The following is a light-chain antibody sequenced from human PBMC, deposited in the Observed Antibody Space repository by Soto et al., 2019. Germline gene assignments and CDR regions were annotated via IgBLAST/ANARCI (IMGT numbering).Light chain of an antibody. J-gene: IGLJ1*01. CDR1: SFDVDDYNS. Sequence: QSALTQPASVSGSPGQSITISCTGTSFDVDDYNSVSWYQQPPGKAPKLIIYEVNNRPSGVSNRFSGSNSDNTASLTISGLQAEDEADYYCSLYTTSSTPSYVFGNGTKVT. V-gene: IGLV2-14*01. CDR3: SLYTTSSTPSYV. CDR2: EVN.